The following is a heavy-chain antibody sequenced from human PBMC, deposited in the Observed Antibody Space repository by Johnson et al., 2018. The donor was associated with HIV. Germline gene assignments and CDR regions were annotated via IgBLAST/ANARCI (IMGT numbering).Heavy chain of an antibody. Sequence: VQLVESGGGLVQPGRSLRLSCPASGFTFDDYAMHWVRQAPGKGLEWVSGISWNSGSIGYADSVKGRFTISRGNAKNPLYLQMNSLRAEDTAVYYCPRSPRIVVVVASTVGHAFDISGAAGGAFDIWGQGTMVTVSS. V-gene: IGHV3-9*01. J-gene: IGHJ3*02. CDR3: PRSPRIVVVVASTVGHAFDISGAAGGAFDI. D-gene: IGHD2-15*01. CDR1: GFTFDDYA. CDR2: ISWNSGSI.